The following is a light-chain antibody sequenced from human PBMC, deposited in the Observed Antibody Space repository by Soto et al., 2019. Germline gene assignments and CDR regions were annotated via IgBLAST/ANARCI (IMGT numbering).Light chain of an antibody. V-gene: IGLV2-14*01. CDR3: CSYTTSTTIYV. CDR2: EVS. Sequence: QSALTQPSSLSGSVGQSITISCTGTISDVGGYNYVSWYQQHPGEAPKLLICEVSNLPSGVSNRFSGSKSGNTASLTISGLQAEDEADYYCCSYTTSTTIYVFGSGTKVTVL. J-gene: IGLJ1*01. CDR1: ISDVGGYNY.